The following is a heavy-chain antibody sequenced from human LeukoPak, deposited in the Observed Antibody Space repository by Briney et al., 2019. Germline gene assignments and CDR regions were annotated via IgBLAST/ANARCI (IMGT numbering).Heavy chain of an antibody. CDR3: ASLAGSGKYYYYMDV. J-gene: IGHJ6*03. Sequence: SETLSLTCTVSGASISSSSHYWGWIRRPPGKGLEWIGSIYYTGSGSTYYNPSLKSRVTVSVDTSKNQFSLKMSSVTAADTAVYYCASLAGSGKYYYYMDVWGKGTTVTVSS. D-gene: IGHD3-10*01. CDR2: IYYTGSGST. V-gene: IGHV4-39*01. CDR1: GASISSSSHY.